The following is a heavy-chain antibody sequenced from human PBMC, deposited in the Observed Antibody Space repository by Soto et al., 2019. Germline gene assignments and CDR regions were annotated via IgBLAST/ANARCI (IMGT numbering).Heavy chain of an antibody. CDR1: GFTFSTYA. CDR2: ISGSGGST. CDR3: AKNWDSSYSSSSY. D-gene: IGHD3-22*01. Sequence: EVQLLESGGGLVQPGGSLKISCAVSGFTFSTYAMSWVRQGPGKGLEWVSAISGSGGSTYYADSVQGRFTISRDNSKDPVYLQMHSMRAEDTAIYYCAKNWDSSYSSSSYWGQGTLVTVSS. V-gene: IGHV3-23*01. J-gene: IGHJ4*02.